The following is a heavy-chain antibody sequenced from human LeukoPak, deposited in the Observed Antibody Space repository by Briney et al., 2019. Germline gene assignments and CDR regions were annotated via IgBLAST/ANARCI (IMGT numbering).Heavy chain of an antibody. J-gene: IGHJ4*02. Sequence: GGSLRLSCAASGFTFSRYWMSWVRQAPGKGLEWVGFIRSKAYGGTTEYAASVKGGFTISRDDSKSIAYLQMNSLKTEDTAVYYCTRVLQQWLDPRDFDYWGQGPLVTVSA. V-gene: IGHV3-49*04. CDR2: IRSKAYGGTT. CDR1: GFTFSRYW. CDR3: TRVLQQWLDPRDFDY. D-gene: IGHD6-19*01.